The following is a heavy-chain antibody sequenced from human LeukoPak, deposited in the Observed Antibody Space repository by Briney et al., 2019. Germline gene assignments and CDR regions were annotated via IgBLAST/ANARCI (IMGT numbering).Heavy chain of an antibody. CDR1: GYTFTGYS. Sequence: ASVKVSCKASGYTFTGYSIHWVRQAPGQGLEWMGWINLKSGGTNYAQKFQARVTMTRETSISTAYMELSRLRSDDTAVYYCARDGACSSTSCQNFDYWGQGTLVTVSS. D-gene: IGHD2-2*01. CDR3: ARDGACSSTSCQNFDY. V-gene: IGHV1-2*02. J-gene: IGHJ4*02. CDR2: INLKSGGT.